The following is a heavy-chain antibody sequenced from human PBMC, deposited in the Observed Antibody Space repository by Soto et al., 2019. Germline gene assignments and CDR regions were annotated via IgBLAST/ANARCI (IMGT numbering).Heavy chain of an antibody. J-gene: IGHJ6*03. Sequence: QVQLVESGGGVVQPGRSLRLSCAASGFTFSSYGMHWVRQAPGKGLEWVAVISYDGSNKYYADSVKGRFTISRDNSKNTLYLQMNSLRAEDTAVYYCAKGIDPRYCYMDVWGKGTTVTVSS. CDR3: AKGIDPRYCYMDV. CDR2: ISYDGSNK. CDR1: GFTFSSYG. V-gene: IGHV3-30*18.